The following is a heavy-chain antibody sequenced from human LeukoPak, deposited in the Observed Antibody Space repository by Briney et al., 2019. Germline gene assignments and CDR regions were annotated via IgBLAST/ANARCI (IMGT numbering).Heavy chain of an antibody. CDR1: AFTFSSYA. V-gene: IGHV3-23*01. D-gene: IGHD2-2*01. CDR3: AKDSCSSTSCYWDY. CDR2: ISGSGGGT. J-gene: IGHJ4*02. Sequence: GGSLRLSCAASAFTFSSYAMSWVRQAPGKGLEWVSAISGSGGGTYYADSVKGRFTISRDNSKNTLYLQMNSLRAEDTAVYYCAKDSCSSTSCYWDYWGQGTLVTVSS.